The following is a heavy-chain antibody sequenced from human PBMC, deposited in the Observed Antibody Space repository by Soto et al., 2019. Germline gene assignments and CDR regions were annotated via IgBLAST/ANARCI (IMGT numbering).Heavy chain of an antibody. D-gene: IGHD6-19*01. V-gene: IGHV3-23*01. CDR2: ISGSGGST. Sequence: PGGSLRLSCAASGFTFSSYAMSWVRQAPGKGLEWVSAISGSGGSTYYADSVKGRFTISRDNSKNTLYLQMNSLRAEDTAVYYCALTRGPWLVIRFDYWGQGTLVTVSS. CDR1: GFTFSSYA. J-gene: IGHJ4*02. CDR3: ALTRGPWLVIRFDY.